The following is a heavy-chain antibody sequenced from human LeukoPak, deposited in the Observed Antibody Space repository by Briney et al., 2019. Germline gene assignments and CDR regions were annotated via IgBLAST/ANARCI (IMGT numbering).Heavy chain of an antibody. D-gene: IGHD6-19*01. Sequence: SETLSLTCTGSGGSISSSSYYGGWIRQPPGKGLEWIGSIYYSGSTYYNPSLKSRVTISVDTSKNQFSLKLSSVTAADTAVYYCARLLCIAVAGTFVWDYWGQGTLVTVSS. CDR3: ARLLCIAVAGTFVWDY. CDR1: GGSISSSSYY. CDR2: IYYSGST. J-gene: IGHJ4*02. V-gene: IGHV4-39*01.